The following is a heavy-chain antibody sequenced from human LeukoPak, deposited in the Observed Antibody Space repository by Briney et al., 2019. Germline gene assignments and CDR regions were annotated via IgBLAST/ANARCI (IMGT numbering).Heavy chain of an antibody. J-gene: IGHJ3*02. CDR3: ARNFYETTGFYYDAFDI. CDR2: IRSSGSLI. D-gene: IGHD3-22*01. V-gene: IGHV3-48*04. CDR1: GFTFSGYN. Sequence: PGGSLRLSCAASGFTFSGYNMNWVRQAPGKGLEWVAFIRSSGSLIYYAESVKGRFTISRDNSRNSLYLQMNSLGVEDTAVYYCARNFYETTGFYYDAFDIWGQGTAVTVSS.